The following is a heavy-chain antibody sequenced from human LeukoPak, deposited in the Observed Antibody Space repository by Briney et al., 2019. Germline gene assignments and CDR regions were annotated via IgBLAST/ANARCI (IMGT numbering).Heavy chain of an antibody. CDR1: GFTFGDYA. J-gene: IGHJ3*02. CDR3: TRDPLRTHDDGIVGATTATDAFDI. Sequence: GGSLRLSCTASGFTFGDYALSWVRQAPGKGLEWVGFIRSKSYGGTTEYAASVKRRFTISRDDSKSIAYPQMNSLKTEDTAVYYCTRDPLRTHDDGIVGATTATDAFDIWGQGTMVTVSS. D-gene: IGHD1-26*01. V-gene: IGHV3-49*04. CDR2: IRSKSYGGTT.